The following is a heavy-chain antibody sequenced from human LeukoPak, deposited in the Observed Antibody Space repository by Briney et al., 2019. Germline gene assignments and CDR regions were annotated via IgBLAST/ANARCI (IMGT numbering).Heavy chain of an antibody. V-gene: IGHV1-46*03. CDR3: ARASSNCGGYCYYFDY. Sequence: ASVKVSCKASGYTFTSYYMHWVRQAPGQGLEWMGIINPSGGSTSYAQKFQGRVTMTRDTSTSTVYMELSSLRSEDTAVYYCARASSNCGGYCYYFDYWGQGTLVTVSS. J-gene: IGHJ4*02. CDR2: INPSGGST. CDR1: GYTFTSYY. D-gene: IGHD2-21*02.